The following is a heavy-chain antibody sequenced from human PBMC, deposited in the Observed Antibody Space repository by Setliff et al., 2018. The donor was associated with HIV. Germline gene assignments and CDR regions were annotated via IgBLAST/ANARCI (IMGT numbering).Heavy chain of an antibody. Sequence: GALRLSCAASGFIFRNYAMHWVRQAPGKGLEYVSAISTDGYHTYYADSVQGRFTISRDSSKDTLYLQMNSLRAEDTAVYYCARTTSNSYRYHYYYSIDVWGQGTTVTVSS. CDR3: ARTTSNSYRYHYYYSIDV. CDR2: ISTDGYHT. CDR1: GFIFRNYA. D-gene: IGHD4-4*01. V-gene: IGHV3-64*02. J-gene: IGHJ6*02.